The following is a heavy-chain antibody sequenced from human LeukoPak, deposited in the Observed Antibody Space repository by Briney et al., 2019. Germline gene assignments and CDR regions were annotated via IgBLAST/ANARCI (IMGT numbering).Heavy chain of an antibody. V-gene: IGHV3-33*08. CDR1: GFTFSTYW. Sequence: PGGSLGLSCAASGFTFSTYWMHWVRQAPGKGLEWVAVIWYDGSNKYYADSVKGRFTISRDNSKNTLYLQMNSLRAEDTAVYYCARDSGIVVVPAAMRYYYGMDVWGQGTTVTVSS. CDR3: ARDSGIVVVPAAMRYYYGMDV. D-gene: IGHD2-2*01. CDR2: IWYDGSNK. J-gene: IGHJ6*02.